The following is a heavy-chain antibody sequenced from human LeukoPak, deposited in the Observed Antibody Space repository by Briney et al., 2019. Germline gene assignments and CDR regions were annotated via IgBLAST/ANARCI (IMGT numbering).Heavy chain of an antibody. J-gene: IGHJ5*02. CDR2: IYYSGST. D-gene: IGHD4-23*01. CDR3: ARDRVTGSGGNSPWFDP. V-gene: IGHV4-39*07. CDR1: GGSISSSSYY. Sequence: SETLSLTCTVSGGSISSSSYYWGWIRQPPGKGLEWIGSIYYSGSTYYNPSLKSRVTISVDTSKNQFSLELSSVTAADTAVYYCARDRVTGSGGNSPWFDPWGQGTLVTVSS.